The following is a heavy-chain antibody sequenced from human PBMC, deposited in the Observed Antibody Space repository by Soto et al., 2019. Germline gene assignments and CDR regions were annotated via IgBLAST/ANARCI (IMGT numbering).Heavy chain of an antibody. D-gene: IGHD3-10*01. CDR3: ATRNELYVAV. Sequence: GASVKVSCKASGGTFSSYAISWVRQAPGQGLEWMGGIISIFGTANYAQKFQGRVTITADESTSTAYMELSSLRSEDTAVYYCATRNELYVAVWGQGTTVPVSS. V-gene: IGHV1-69*13. J-gene: IGHJ6*02. CDR2: IISIFGTA. CDR1: GGTFSSYA.